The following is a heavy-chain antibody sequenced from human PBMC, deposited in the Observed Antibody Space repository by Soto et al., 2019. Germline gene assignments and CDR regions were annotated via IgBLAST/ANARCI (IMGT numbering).Heavy chain of an antibody. CDR1: GGTFSSYA. CDR3: ARVGGWFGEPVGFDY. V-gene: IGHV1-69*13. J-gene: IGHJ4*02. Sequence: SVKVSCKASGGTFSSYAISWVRQAPGQGLEWMGGIIPIFGTANYAQNFQGRVTITADESTSTAYMELSSLRSEDTAVYYCARVGGWFGEPVGFDYWGQGTLVTVSS. CDR2: IIPIFGTA. D-gene: IGHD3-10*01.